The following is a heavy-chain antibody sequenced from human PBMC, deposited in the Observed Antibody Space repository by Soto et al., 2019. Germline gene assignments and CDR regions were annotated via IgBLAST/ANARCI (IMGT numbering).Heavy chain of an antibody. D-gene: IGHD3-22*01. CDR3: AREPPYDSSGLWYHGMDV. V-gene: IGHV1-2*02. J-gene: IGHJ6*02. Sequence: ASVKVSCKASGYTFTGYYMHWVRQAPGQGLEWMGWINPNSGGTNYAQKFQGRVTMTRDTSISTAYMELSRLRSDDTAVYYCAREPPYDSSGLWYHGMDVWGQGTTVTVSS. CDR1: GYTFTGYY. CDR2: INPNSGGT.